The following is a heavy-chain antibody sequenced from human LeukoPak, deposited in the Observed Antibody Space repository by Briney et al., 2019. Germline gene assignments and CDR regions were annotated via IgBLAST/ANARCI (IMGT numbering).Heavy chain of an antibody. V-gene: IGHV1-2*02. Sequence: GASVKVSCKASGYTFTGHYMHWVRQAPGQGLEWMGWINPNSGGTNYAQKFQGRVTMTRDTSITTAYMELSRLRSDDTAVYYCARIPGRGTIDAFDIWGQGTTVTVSS. CDR1: GYTFTGHY. J-gene: IGHJ3*02. CDR3: ARIPGRGTIDAFDI. D-gene: IGHD2-21*01. CDR2: INPNSGGT.